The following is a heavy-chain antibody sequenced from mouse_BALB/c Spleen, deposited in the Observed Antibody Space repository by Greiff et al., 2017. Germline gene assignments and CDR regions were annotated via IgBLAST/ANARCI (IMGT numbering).Heavy chain of an antibody. Sequence: EVKLQESGPELVKPGASVKMSCKASGYTFTSYVMHWVKQKPGQGLEWIGYINPYNDGTKYNEKFKGKATLTSDKSSSTAYMELSSLTSEDSAVYYCARKDGSSPYAMDYWGQGTSVTVSS. CDR3: ARKDGSSPYAMDY. J-gene: IGHJ4*01. CDR2: INPYNDGT. CDR1: GYTFTSYV. D-gene: IGHD1-1*01. V-gene: IGHV1-14*01.